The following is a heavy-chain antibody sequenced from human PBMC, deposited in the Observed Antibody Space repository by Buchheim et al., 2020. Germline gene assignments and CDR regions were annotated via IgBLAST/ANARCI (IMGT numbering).Heavy chain of an antibody. D-gene: IGHD1-7*01. CDR1: GFTFSNYE. CDR3: SRGAGELELRTMDV. CDR2: IGVGGDT. Sequence: EVQLVESGGGLVEPGGSLRLSCAASGFTFSNYERHWVRQVIGKGLEWVSTIGVGGDTYYPGSVKGRFTISRENAKNSWYFQMNSLRAGDTAVYYCSRGAGELELRTMDVWGQGTT. J-gene: IGHJ6*02. V-gene: IGHV3-13*04.